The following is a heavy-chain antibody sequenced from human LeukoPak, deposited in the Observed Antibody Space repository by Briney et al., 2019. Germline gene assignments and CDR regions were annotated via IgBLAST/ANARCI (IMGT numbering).Heavy chain of an antibody. V-gene: IGHV4-61*08. J-gene: IGHJ4*02. CDR2: IYYSGST. Sequence: SETLSLTCTVSGGSISSGGYYWSWIRQPPGKGLEWIGYIYYSGSTNYNPSLKSRVTISVDTSKNQFSLKLSSVTAADTAVYYCARRGGATTDYWGQGTLVTVSS. CDR1: GGSISSGGYY. D-gene: IGHD1-26*01. CDR3: ARRGGATTDY.